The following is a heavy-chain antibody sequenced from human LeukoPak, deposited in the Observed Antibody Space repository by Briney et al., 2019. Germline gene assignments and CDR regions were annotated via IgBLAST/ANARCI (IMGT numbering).Heavy chain of an antibody. CDR3: AKDPLIAATGLRELNWFDP. V-gene: IGHV3-23*01. D-gene: IGHD6-13*01. J-gene: IGHJ5*02. CDR1: GFTFINYA. CDR2: ISGSGDST. Sequence: QAGGSLRLSCAASGFTFINYAMTWVRQAPGKGLEWVSAISGSGDSTFNSDSVKGRFTISRDNSKNTLYLQMNSLRAEDTAVYYCAKDPLIAATGLRELNWFDPWGQGTLVTVSS.